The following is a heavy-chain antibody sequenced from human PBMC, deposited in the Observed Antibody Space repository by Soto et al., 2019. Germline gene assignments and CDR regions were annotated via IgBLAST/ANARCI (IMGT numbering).Heavy chain of an antibody. CDR3: AREANYYDSSGYTFGMDV. Sequence: QVQLVQSGAEVKKPGSSVKVSCKASGGTFSSYAISWVRQAPGQGLEWMGGIIPIFGTANYAQKFQGRVTITADESTSTAYMELSSLRSEDTAVYYCAREANYYDSSGYTFGMDVWGQGTTVTVSS. CDR1: GGTFSSYA. V-gene: IGHV1-69*01. CDR2: IIPIFGTA. D-gene: IGHD3-22*01. J-gene: IGHJ6*02.